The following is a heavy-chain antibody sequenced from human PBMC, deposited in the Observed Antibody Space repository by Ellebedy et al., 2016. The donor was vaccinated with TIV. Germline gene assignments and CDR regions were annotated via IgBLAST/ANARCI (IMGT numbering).Heavy chain of an antibody. V-gene: IGHV3-21*01. Sequence: GESLKISCAASGFTFSSYDMNWVRQAPGKGLEWVASITSSSRHMYYADSVKGRFTISRDNAKNSLYLQMNSLRAEDTALYSCAPDFNAPQGYWGQGTLVTGSS. CDR3: APDFNAPQGY. J-gene: IGHJ4*02. CDR1: GFTFSSYD. CDR2: ITSSSRHM.